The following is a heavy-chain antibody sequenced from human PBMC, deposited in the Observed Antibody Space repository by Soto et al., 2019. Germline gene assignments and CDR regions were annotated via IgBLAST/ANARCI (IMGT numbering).Heavy chain of an antibody. J-gene: IGHJ5*02. D-gene: IGHD4-4*01. Sequence: QVQLVQSGAEVKKPGASVKVSCKASGYPFTKYDINWVRQATGQGLEWMGWINPNSGNTGYSQKFQGRVTMIRNTSISTAYMELSSLRFDDTAVYYCARSPPRVEKNNYAGGWFDPWGQGTLVTVSS. CDR3: ARSPPRVEKNNYAGGWFDP. CDR2: INPNSGNT. CDR1: GYPFTKYD. V-gene: IGHV1-8*01.